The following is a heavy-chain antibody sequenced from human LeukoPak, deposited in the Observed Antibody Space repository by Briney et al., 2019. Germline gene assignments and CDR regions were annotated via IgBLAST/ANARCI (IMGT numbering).Heavy chain of an antibody. CDR3: ARVGTTHDAFDI. D-gene: IGHD1-7*01. CDR2: MNPNSGNT. V-gene: IGHV1-8*01. Sequence: ASVKLSCKAAGYTFTSYDINWGRQSTGQGLEWRGWMNPNSGNTGYAQKFQGRVTMTRNTSISTAYMELSSLRSEDTAVYYCARVGTTHDAFDIWGQGTMVTVSS. J-gene: IGHJ3*02. CDR1: GYTFTSYD.